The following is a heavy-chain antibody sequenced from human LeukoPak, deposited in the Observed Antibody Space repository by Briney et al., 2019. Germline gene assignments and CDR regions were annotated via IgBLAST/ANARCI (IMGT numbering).Heavy chain of an antibody. D-gene: IGHD3-22*01. CDR3: AYYDSSGYYYGRLRY. Sequence: GGSLRLSCVASGFAVGSNYMSWVRQAPGKGLEWVSLIYSGGAIRYADSVKGRFTISRDNSKNTLYLQMNSLRVDDTAVYFCAYYDSSGYYYGRLRYWGQGTPVTVSS. CDR1: GFAVGSNY. CDR2: IYSGGAI. J-gene: IGHJ4*02. V-gene: IGHV3-53*01.